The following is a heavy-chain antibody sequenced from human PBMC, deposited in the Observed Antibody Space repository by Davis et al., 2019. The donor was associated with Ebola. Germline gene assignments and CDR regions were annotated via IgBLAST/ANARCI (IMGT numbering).Heavy chain of an antibody. CDR3: ARDRDYYGPDN. Sequence: HSQTLSLTCAISGDSVSMKSAGWNWIRQSPSRGLEWLGRTYYNSKWYYDYAVSVKSRITINPDTSKNQFSLHLNSVTPEDTAVYYCARDRDYYGPDNWGRGTLVTVSS. CDR1: GDSVSMKSAG. V-gene: IGHV6-1*01. D-gene: IGHD3-10*01. CDR2: TYYNSKWYY. J-gene: IGHJ4*02.